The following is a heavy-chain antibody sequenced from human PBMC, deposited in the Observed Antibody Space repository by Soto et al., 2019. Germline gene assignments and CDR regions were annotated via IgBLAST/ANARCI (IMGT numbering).Heavy chain of an antibody. J-gene: IGHJ4*02. CDR3: ARDGIAAAGTEGFDY. D-gene: IGHD6-13*01. Sequence: GASVKVSCKASGSTFSSYAIGWVRRAPGQGLEWMGGIIPIFGTANYAQKFQGRVTITADESTSTAYMELSSLRSEDTAVYYCARDGIAAAGTEGFDYWGQGTLVTVSS. V-gene: IGHV1-69*13. CDR1: GSTFSSYA. CDR2: IIPIFGTA.